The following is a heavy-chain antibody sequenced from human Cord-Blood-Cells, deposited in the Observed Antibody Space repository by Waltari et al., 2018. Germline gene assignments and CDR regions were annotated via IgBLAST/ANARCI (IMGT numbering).Heavy chain of an antibody. Sequence: EVQLVESGGGLVQPGGSLRLSCAASGFTFSSYWMSWVRQAPGKGLEGVANIKQDGSEKYYVDSVKGRFTISRDNAKNSLYLQMNSLRAEDTAVYYCAREGNQKTFPDYSFDYWGQGTLVTVSS. V-gene: IGHV3-7*01. CDR3: AREGNQKTFPDYSFDY. CDR2: IKQDGSEK. D-gene: IGHD4-4*01. CDR1: GFTFSSYW. J-gene: IGHJ4*02.